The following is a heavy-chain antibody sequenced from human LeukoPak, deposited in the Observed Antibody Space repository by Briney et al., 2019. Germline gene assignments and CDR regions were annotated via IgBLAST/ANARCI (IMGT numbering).Heavy chain of an antibody. D-gene: IGHD2-2*01. Sequence: SVKVSCKASRGTFSSYAINWVRQAPGQGLEWMGGIIPIFGTANYAQKFQDRVTITADESTSTAYMELSSLRSEDTAIYYCASRLYCSNTRCRNFPFAYWGQGTLVTVFS. V-gene: IGHV1-69*01. CDR3: ASRLYCSNTRCRNFPFAY. J-gene: IGHJ4*02. CDR1: RGTFSSYA. CDR2: IIPIFGTA.